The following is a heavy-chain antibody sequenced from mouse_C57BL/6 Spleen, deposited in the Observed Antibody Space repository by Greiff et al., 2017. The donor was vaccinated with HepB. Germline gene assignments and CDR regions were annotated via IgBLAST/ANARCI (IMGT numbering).Heavy chain of an antibody. J-gene: IGHJ1*03. V-gene: IGHV1-64*01. D-gene: IGHD1-1*01. CDR1: GYTFTSYW. CDR2: IHPNSGST. CDR3: ARGGYGSSPYWYFDV. Sequence: QVQLQQPGAELVKPGASVKLSCKASGYTFTSYWMHWVKQRPGQGLEWIGMIHPNSGSTNYNEKFKSKATLTVDKSSSTAYMQLSSLTSEDSAVYYCARGGYGSSPYWYFDVRGTGTTVTVSS.